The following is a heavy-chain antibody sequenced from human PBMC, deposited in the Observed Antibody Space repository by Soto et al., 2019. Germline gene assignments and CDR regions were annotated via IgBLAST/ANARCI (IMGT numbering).Heavy chain of an antibody. V-gene: IGHV1-18*01. CDR1: GYTFTSYG. D-gene: IGHD3-3*01. Sequence: ASVKVSCKASGYTFTSYGISWVRQAPGQGLEWMGWISAYNGNTNYAQRLQGRVTMTTDTSTSTAYMELGSLRSDDTAVYYCARDASGLRFLERLLSPGYYYYYMDVWGKGTTVTVSS. J-gene: IGHJ6*03. CDR3: ARDASGLRFLERLLSPGYYYYYMDV. CDR2: ISAYNGNT.